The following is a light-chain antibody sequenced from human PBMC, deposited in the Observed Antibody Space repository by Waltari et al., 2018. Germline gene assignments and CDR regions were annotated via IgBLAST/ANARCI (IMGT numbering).Light chain of an antibody. J-gene: IGKJ1*01. V-gene: IGKV1-5*03. CDR2: KAS. CDR1: QSLSNW. Sequence: DIQMTQSPSTLSASVGDRVTITCRASQSLSNWLAWYQQKPGKAPKVLIYKASTLESGGPSRFSGRGSGTEFTLTISSLQPDDFATYYCQQYRNLWTFGQGTKVEIK. CDR3: QQYRNLWT.